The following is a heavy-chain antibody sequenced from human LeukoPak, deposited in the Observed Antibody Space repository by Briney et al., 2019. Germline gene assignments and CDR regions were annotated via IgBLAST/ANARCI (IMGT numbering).Heavy chain of an antibody. CDR3: ARDRNTDFWSGYYTNYFDD. D-gene: IGHD3-3*01. CDR1: GFTFSSYE. CDR2: IKQDGSEK. Sequence: PGGSLRLSCAASGFTFSSYEMNWVRQAPGKGLEWVANIKQDGSEKYYVDSVKGRFSISRDNAKNSVYLQMNSLRAEDTAVYFCARDRNTDFWSGYYTNYFDDWGQGILVTVSS. V-gene: IGHV3-7*01. J-gene: IGHJ4*02.